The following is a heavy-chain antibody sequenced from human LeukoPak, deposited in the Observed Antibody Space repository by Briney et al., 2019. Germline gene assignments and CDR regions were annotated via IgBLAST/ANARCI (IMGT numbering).Heavy chain of an antibody. CDR1: GGSFSGYY. CDR3: ARVEGYQLPDY. Sequence: TPSETLSLTCAVYGGSFSGYYWSWIRQPPGKGLEWIGEINHSGSTNYNPSLKSRVTISVDTSKNQFSLKLSSVTAADTAVYYCARVEGYQLPDYWGQGTLVTVSS. CDR2: INHSGST. J-gene: IGHJ4*02. V-gene: IGHV4-34*01. D-gene: IGHD2-2*01.